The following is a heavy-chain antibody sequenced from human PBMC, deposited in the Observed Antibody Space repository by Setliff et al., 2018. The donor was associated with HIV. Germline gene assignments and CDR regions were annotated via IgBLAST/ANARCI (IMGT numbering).Heavy chain of an antibody. V-gene: IGHV1-18*01. CDR3: ARCGEWSGWSYYSDNYMDD. J-gene: IGHJ6*03. Sequence: ASVKVSCKASGYTFTSYGISWVRQAPGQGLEWMGWISAYNGNTNYAQKLQGRVTMTTDTSTSTAYMELRSLRSDDTAVYYCARCGEWSGWSYYSDNYMDDWGKGTTVTVSS. CDR1: GYTFTSYG. D-gene: IGHD6-19*01. CDR2: ISAYNGNT.